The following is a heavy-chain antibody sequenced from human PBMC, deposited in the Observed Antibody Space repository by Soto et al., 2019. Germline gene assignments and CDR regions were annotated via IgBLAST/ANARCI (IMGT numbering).Heavy chain of an antibody. J-gene: IGHJ4*02. CDR2: IFPDDSDT. V-gene: IGHV5-51*01. CDR1: GYIIKNYW. Sequence: GESLKISCKASGYIIKNYWIGWVRQMPGQGLERMGIIFPDDSDTRYSPSFQGHVTISVDKSISTAYVQWSSLKASDSAIYYCFRGGVTSRTFDYWGQGTLVTVS. CDR3: FRGGVTSRTFDY. D-gene: IGHD3-16*01.